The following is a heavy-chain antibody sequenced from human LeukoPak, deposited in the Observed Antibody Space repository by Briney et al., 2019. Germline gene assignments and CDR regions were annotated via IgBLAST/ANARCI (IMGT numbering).Heavy chain of an antibody. J-gene: IGHJ4*02. CDR1: GYSFTTYW. D-gene: IGHD2-21*01. Sequence: GESLKISCKGSGYSFTTYWIVWVRQMPGKGLEWMGINHSGDSDTRYSPSFQGQVTISADKSISTAYLQWSSLKASDTAMYYCARQRGGASYIFDYWGQGTLVTVSS. CDR2: NHSGDSDT. V-gene: IGHV5-51*01. CDR3: ARQRGGASYIFDY.